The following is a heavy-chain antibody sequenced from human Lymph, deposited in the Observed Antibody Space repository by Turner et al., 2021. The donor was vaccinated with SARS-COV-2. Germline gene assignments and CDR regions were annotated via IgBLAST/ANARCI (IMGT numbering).Heavy chain of an antibody. CDR1: GGSMNSNY. CDR2: IYYRGST. V-gene: IGHV4-59*01. J-gene: IGHJ5*02. D-gene: IGHD2-21*02. CDR3: ARETVNNWVDP. Sequence: QVQLQESGPRLVKLLETLSLTCTVPGGSMNSNYWSWIRQPPGKRLEWIGYIYYRGSTNYNPSLKSRVTISVDTSKNQFSLKLTSVTAADTAIYYCARETVNNWVDPWGQGILVTVSS.